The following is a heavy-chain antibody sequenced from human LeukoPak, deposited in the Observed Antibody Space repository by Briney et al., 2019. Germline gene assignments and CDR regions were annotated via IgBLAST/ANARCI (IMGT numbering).Heavy chain of an antibody. CDR2: IWYDGSNK. CDR3: ARAEDYGGNSVDY. D-gene: IGHD4-23*01. J-gene: IGHJ4*02. CDR1: GFTFSSYG. V-gene: IGHV3-33*01. Sequence: GGSLRHSCAASGFTFSSYGMHWVRQAPGKGLEWVAVIWYDGSNKYYADSVKGRFTISRDNSKNTLYLQMNSLRAEDTAVYYCARAEDYGGNSVDYWGQGTLVTVSS.